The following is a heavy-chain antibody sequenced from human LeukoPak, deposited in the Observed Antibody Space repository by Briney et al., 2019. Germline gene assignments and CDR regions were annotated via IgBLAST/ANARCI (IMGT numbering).Heavy chain of an antibody. D-gene: IGHD6-6*01. Sequence: PGGSLRLSCAASGFTFNNYWMHWVRQAPGKGLVWVSRINTDGSSTTYADSVKGRFTISRDNAKNTLYLQTNSLSAEDTAVYYCARGYSSSYRIDYWGQGTLVTVSS. CDR3: ARGYSSSYRIDY. J-gene: IGHJ4*02. CDR1: GFTFNNYW. V-gene: IGHV3-74*01. CDR2: INTDGSST.